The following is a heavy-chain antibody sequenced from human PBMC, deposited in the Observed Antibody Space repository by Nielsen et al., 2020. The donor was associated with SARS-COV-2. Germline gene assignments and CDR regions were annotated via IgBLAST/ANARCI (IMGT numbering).Heavy chain of an antibody. CDR3: AKTMVPTVLYHYYGMDV. CDR1: GFSFNSYG. Sequence: GESLKISCAASGFSFNSYGMYWVRQAPGKGLEWVAVISFDGSNRYYADSVKGRFTISRDNSQNTMYLEMHSLRPEDRAVYYCAKTMVPTVLYHYYGMDVWRQGTTVTVSS. D-gene: IGHD4/OR15-4a*01. CDR2: ISFDGSNR. V-gene: IGHV3-30*18. J-gene: IGHJ6*02.